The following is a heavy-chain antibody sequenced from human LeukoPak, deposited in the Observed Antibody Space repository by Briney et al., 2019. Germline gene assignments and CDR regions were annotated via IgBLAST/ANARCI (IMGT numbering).Heavy chain of an antibody. CDR3: ARGATVTQNY. J-gene: IGHJ4*02. CDR2: ISGSGDST. V-gene: IGHV3-23*01. CDR1: GFIFSSYG. Sequence: GGSLRLSCVASGFIFSSYGMSWVRPAPGKGLEWVSAISGSGDSTFYADSVKGRFTISRDNSKNTLYLQMNSLRAEDTAVYYCARGATVTQNYWGQGTLVTVSS. D-gene: IGHD4-17*01.